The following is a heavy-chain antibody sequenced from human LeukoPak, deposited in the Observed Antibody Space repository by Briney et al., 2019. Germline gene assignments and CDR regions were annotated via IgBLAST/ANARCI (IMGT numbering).Heavy chain of an antibody. J-gene: IGHJ5*02. CDR3: ARERFWSGYYSPWWELDP. CDR2: ISAYNGNT. Sequence: ASVKVSCKASGYTFTSYGISWVRQAPGQGLEWMGWISAYNGNTNYAQKLQGRVTMTTDTSTSTAYMELRSLRSDDTAVYYCARERFWSGYYSPWWELDPWGQGTLVTVSS. CDR1: GYTFTSYG. V-gene: IGHV1-18*01. D-gene: IGHD3-3*01.